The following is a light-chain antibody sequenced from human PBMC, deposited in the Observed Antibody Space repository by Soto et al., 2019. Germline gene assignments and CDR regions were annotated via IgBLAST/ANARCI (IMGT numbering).Light chain of an antibody. CDR1: QSIANN. J-gene: IGKJ4*01. CDR2: GAS. Sequence: DIVLTPSPTTPSVSPGERATLSFRASQSIANNLAWYQQRPGQAPRLLIHGASTRATGIPARFSGSRSGTEFTLTISSLQSEDSAVYYCQQYHDWPPLTFGGGTKVDIK. CDR3: QQYHDWPPLT. V-gene: IGKV3-15*01.